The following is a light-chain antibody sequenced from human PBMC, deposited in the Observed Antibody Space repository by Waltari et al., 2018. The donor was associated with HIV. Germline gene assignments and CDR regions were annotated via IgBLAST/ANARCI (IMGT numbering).Light chain of an antibody. CDR2: DNS. J-gene: IGLJ3*02. Sequence: QSVLTQPPSVSAAPGQKVTISCSVSSTFGNDFVSWYQHLPGSAPKLLIYDNSKRPAGISARFSGSKSGTSATLGITGLQTGDEADYYCGTWDASLSVGVFGGGTKLTVL. CDR3: GTWDASLSVGV. V-gene: IGLV1-51*01. CDR1: SSTFGNDF.